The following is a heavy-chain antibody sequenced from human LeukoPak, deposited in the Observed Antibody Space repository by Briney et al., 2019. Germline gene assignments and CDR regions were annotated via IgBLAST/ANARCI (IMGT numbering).Heavy chain of an antibody. D-gene: IGHD3-10*01. CDR3: ARGPSITMVRGVFDY. J-gene: IGHJ4*02. CDR1: GRSFRGYY. CDR2: INHSGST. V-gene: IGHV4-34*01. Sequence: PSETLSLTCAVYGRSFRGYYWSWIRQPPGKGLEWIGEINHSGSTNYNPSLKSRVTISVDTSKNQFSLKLSSVTAADTAVYYCARGPSITMVRGVFDYWGQGTLVTVSS.